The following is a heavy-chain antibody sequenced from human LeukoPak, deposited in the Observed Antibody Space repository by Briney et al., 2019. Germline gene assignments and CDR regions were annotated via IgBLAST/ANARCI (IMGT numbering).Heavy chain of an antibody. D-gene: IGHD6-25*01. CDR2: TYYGGNT. CDR3: AAAFDY. CDR1: GGSISSSSYY. J-gene: IGHJ4*02. Sequence: SETLSLTCTVSGGSISSSSYYWGWIRQPPGKGLEWIGNTYYGGNTHYNPSLKSRISISVDTSKNQFSLELSSVTAADTAVYYCAAAFDYWGQGTPVTVSS. V-gene: IGHV4-39*01.